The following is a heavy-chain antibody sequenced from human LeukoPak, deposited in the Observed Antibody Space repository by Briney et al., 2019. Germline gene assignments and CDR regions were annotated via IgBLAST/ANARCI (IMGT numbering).Heavy chain of an antibody. J-gene: IGHJ4*02. CDR1: GFTFSSYA. CDR3: ARDYIKEDDYYDSSGYLRPVDY. D-gene: IGHD3-22*01. CDR2: ISYDGSNK. V-gene: IGHV3-30-3*01. Sequence: GRSLRLSCAASGFTFSSYAMHWVRQAPGKGLEWVAVISYDGSNKYYADSVKGRFTIYRDNSKNTLYLQMNSLRAEDTAVYYCARDYIKEDDYYDSSGYLRPVDYWGQGTLVTVSS.